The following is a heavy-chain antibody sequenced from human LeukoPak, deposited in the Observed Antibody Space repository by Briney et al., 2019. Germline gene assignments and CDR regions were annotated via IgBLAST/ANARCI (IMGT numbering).Heavy chain of an antibody. CDR3: AREGYIPGYGVIDY. Sequence: PGGSLRLSCAASGFTFSSYWMGWVRQTPGKGLEWVANIKRDGSERHYVDSVKGRFTISRDNAKSSLYLQMNSLRADDTAVYYCAREGYIPGYGVIDYWGQGTLVTVSS. V-gene: IGHV3-7*01. D-gene: IGHD5-18*01. J-gene: IGHJ4*02. CDR1: GFTFSSYW. CDR2: IKRDGSER.